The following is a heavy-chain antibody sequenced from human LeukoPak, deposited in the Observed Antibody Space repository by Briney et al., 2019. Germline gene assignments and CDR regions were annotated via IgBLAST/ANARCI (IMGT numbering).Heavy chain of an antibody. CDR3: ARDPRIAAPLFDY. D-gene: IGHD6-6*01. Sequence: SETLSFTCTVSGGYISSSSYYWGWIRQPPGKGLEWIGSIYYSGSTYYNPSLKSRVTISVDTSKNQFSLKLSSVTAADTAVYYCARDPRIAAPLFDYWGQGTLVTVSS. CDR2: IYYSGST. CDR1: GGYISSSSYY. J-gene: IGHJ4*02. V-gene: IGHV4-39*07.